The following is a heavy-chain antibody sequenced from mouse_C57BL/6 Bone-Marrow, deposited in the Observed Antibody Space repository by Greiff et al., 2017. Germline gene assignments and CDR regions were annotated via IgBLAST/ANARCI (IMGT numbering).Heavy chain of an antibody. V-gene: IGHV1-64*01. CDR1: GYTFTSYW. J-gene: IGHJ1*03. D-gene: IGHD1-1*01. Sequence: QVHVKQPGAELVKPGASVKLSCKASGYTFTSYWMHWVKQRPGQGLEWIGMINPNSGSTNYNEKFKSKATLTVDKSSSTAYMQLSSLTSEDSAVYYCANSSYDWYFDVWGTGTTVTVSS. CDR3: ANSSYDWYFDV. CDR2: INPNSGST.